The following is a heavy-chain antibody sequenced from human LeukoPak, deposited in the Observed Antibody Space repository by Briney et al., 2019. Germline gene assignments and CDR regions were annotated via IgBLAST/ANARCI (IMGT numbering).Heavy chain of an antibody. CDR2: ITTGRGET. D-gene: IGHD6-19*01. CDR1: GYTFTSYA. CDR3: ARGGQQWRGGNYFDS. V-gene: IGHV1-3*03. J-gene: IGHJ4*02. Sequence: ASVKVSCKASGYTFTSYALHWVRQAPGQSLEWMGWITTGRGETRYSQDFQRRITLTRDKSANTVYMDLSDLTSEDTAVYYCARGGQQWRGGNYFDSWGQGTLVAVSS.